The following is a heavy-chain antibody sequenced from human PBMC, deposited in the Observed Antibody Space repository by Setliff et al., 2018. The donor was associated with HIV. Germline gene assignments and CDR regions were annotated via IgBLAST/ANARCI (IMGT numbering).Heavy chain of an antibody. Sequence: SVKVSCKASGYTFTSYAISWVRQAPGQGLEWMGGIIPILGIANYAQKFQGRVTITADKSTSTAYMELSSLRSEDTAVYYCARGDNYYGSGSGAFDIWGQGTMVTVSS. D-gene: IGHD3-10*01. CDR1: GYTFTSYA. CDR3: ARGDNYYGSGSGAFDI. V-gene: IGHV1-69*10. J-gene: IGHJ3*02. CDR2: IIPILGIA.